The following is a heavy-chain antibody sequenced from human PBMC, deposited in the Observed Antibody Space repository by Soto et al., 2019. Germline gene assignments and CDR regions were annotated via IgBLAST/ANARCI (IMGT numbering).Heavy chain of an antibody. V-gene: IGHV3-48*03. Sequence: VGSLRLSCASSVFTFSSYEMNWVRQAPGKGLEWVSYISSSGSTIYYADSVKGRFTISRDNAKNSLYLQMNSLRAEDTAVYYSARSGPSYYGMEVWGQGTTVIVS. CDR3: ARSGPSYYGMEV. CDR2: ISSSGSTI. D-gene: IGHD3-10*01. J-gene: IGHJ6*01. CDR1: VFTFSSYE.